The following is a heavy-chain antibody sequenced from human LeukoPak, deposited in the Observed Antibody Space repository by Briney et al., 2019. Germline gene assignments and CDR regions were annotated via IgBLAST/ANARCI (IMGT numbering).Heavy chain of an antibody. CDR1: GYTFTSYY. V-gene: IGHV1-46*03. D-gene: IGHD2-15*01. CDR2: INPTGGST. J-gene: IGHJ4*02. CDR3: ASGGGIYYFDY. Sequence: SVNVSFKASGYTFTSYYMHWVRQAPAPGLEWVGIINPTGGSTSHAQKFQGRVTMHRDTSTSTVYMALSTVRSEDTAVYYCASGGGIYYFDYWGQGTLVTVSS.